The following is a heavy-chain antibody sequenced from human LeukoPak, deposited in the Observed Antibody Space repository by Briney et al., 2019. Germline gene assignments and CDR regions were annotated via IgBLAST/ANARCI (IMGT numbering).Heavy chain of an antibody. J-gene: IGHJ6*03. CDR1: GFTFSNYW. CDR2: IIGDGSST. V-gene: IGHV3-74*01. D-gene: IGHD3-10*01. CDR3: ARSGDGDMDV. Sequence: QPGGSLRLSCAASGFTFSNYWMHWVRQAPGKGLAWVSHIIGDGSSTNYADSVKGRFTISRDNAKNALYLQMNSLRADDTAVYYCARSGDGDMDVWGKGTTVTVSS.